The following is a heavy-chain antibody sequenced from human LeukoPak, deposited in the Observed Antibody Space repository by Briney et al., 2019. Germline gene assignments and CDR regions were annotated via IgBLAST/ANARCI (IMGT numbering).Heavy chain of an antibody. CDR1: GGTFSSYG. Sequence: ASVKVSCKAFGGTFSSYGISWVRQAPGQGLEWMGWISAYNGNTNYAQKLQGRVTMTTDTSTSTAYMELRSLRSDDTAVYYCARGARYDILTGYPLYYYGMDVWGQGTTVTVSS. CDR3: ARGARYDILTGYPLYYYGMDV. CDR2: ISAYNGNT. D-gene: IGHD3-9*01. J-gene: IGHJ6*02. V-gene: IGHV1-18*01.